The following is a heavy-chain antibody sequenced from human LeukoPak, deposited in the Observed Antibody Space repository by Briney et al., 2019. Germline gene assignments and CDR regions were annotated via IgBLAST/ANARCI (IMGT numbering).Heavy chain of an antibody. CDR3: ARGRASAFDV. J-gene: IGHJ3*01. Sequence: SQTLSLSCAISGDSVSTSGVAWNWVRQSPSRGLDWLGRTYYTSKWNTDYAVSVKSRLVVNPDTSKNQFSLQLNSVTSEDTAVYYCARGRASAFDVWGQATLVTVSS. CDR2: TYYTSKWNT. V-gene: IGHV6-1*01. CDR1: GDSVSTSGVA.